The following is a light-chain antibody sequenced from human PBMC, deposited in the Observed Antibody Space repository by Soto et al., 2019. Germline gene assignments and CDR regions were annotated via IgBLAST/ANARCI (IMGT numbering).Light chain of an antibody. V-gene: IGKV3-11*01. CDR1: QSVSSY. J-gene: IGKJ4*01. CDR3: HPRSNWAPGT. Sequence: EIVLTQSPATQSLSPGERATLCCRASQSVSSYLAWYQQKPAQAPRLLIYDASNKASDIPSRFSGSGSGTDFTLTIISLEPENFTVYYCHPRSNWAPGTFGGGTKVEIK. CDR2: DAS.